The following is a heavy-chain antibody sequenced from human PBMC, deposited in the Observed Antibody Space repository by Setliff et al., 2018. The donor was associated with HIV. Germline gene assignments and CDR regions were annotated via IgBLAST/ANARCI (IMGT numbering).Heavy chain of an antibody. V-gene: IGHV4-30-4*08. CDR3: ARESSLGRLPEDAFDN. D-gene: IGHD5-18*01. CDR1: GGSISSGDYY. J-gene: IGHJ3*02. CDR2: IYYSGST. Sequence: SETLSLTCTVSGGSISSGDYYWSWIRQPPGKGLEWIGYIYYSGSTYYNPSLKSRVTISVDTSKNQFSLKLSSVTAADTAVYYCARESSLGRLPEDAFDNWGQGTMVTVSS.